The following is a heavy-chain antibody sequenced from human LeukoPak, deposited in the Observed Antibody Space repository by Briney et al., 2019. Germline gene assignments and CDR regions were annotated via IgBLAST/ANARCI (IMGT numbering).Heavy chain of an antibody. D-gene: IGHD4-17*01. J-gene: IGHJ3*02. CDR1: GFNFSGYA. Sequence: GGSLRLSCAASGFNFSGYAMSWVRQAPGKGLEWVSAISGSGGSTYYADSVKGRFTISRDNSKNTLYLQVNSLRAEDTAVYYCAKGQTTVMAFDIWAKGQWSPSLQ. CDR3: AKGQTTVMAFDI. V-gene: IGHV3-23*01. CDR2: ISGSGGST.